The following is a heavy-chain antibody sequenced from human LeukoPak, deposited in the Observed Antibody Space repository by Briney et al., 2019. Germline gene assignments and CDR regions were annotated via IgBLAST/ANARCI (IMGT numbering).Heavy chain of an antibody. D-gene: IGHD1-7*01. CDR2: IYHSGSS. Sequence: PSETLSLTCTVSGGSISSYYWSWIRQPPGKGLEWIGYIYHSGSSNYSPSLKSRITISVDTSKNQFSVKVSSVTAADTAVYYCAKDVTGVRITGTHHMDVWGKGTTVTVSS. CDR1: GGSISSYY. V-gene: IGHV4-59*01. CDR3: AKDVTGVRITGTHHMDV. J-gene: IGHJ6*03.